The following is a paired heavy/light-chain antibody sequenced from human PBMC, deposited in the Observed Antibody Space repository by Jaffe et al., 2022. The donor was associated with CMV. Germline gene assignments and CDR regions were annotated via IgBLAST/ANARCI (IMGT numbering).Heavy chain of an antibody. D-gene: IGHD5-18*01. CDR2: ISGSSTST. Sequence: EVQLVESGGGLVQPGGSLRLSCAASGFTFSSYAMSWVRQAPGRGLEWVSTISGSSTSTYYADSVKGRFTISRDNSKNTLFLRMNSLRAEDTAVYYCAKYPTAVARGYYFDYWGQGSLVTVSS. CDR1: GFTFSSYA. CDR3: AKYPTAVARGYYFDY. V-gene: IGHV3-23*04. J-gene: IGHJ4*02.
Light chain of an antibody. CDR2: GAS. CDR3: QHYGSSAGYT. J-gene: IGKJ2*01. CDR1: QSVSSSH. Sequence: EFVLTQSPGALSLSPGERATLSCRASQSVSSSHLAWYQQKPGQAPRLLIYGASSRATGIPDRFSGSGSGTDFTLTINRLEPEDFAVYYCQHYGSSAGYTFGQGTKLEIK. V-gene: IGKV3-20*01.